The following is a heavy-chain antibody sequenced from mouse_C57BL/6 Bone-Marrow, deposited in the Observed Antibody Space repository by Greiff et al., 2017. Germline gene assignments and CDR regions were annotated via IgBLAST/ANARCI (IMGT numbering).Heavy chain of an antibody. J-gene: IGHJ1*03. CDR2: IDPENGDT. D-gene: IGHD1-1*01. V-gene: IGHV14-4*01. Sequence: EVQLQQSGAELVRPGASVKLSCTASGFNIKDDYMHWVKQRPEQGLEWIGWIDPENGDTEYASKFQGKATLTADTSSNTAYLHLISLTSEDTSVYYGTTDYYGSHWYVDVGGTGTTVTVSS. CDR3: TTDYYGSHWYVDV. CDR1: GFNIKDDY.